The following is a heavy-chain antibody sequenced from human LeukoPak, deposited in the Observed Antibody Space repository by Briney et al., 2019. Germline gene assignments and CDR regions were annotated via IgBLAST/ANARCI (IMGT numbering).Heavy chain of an antibody. CDR3: AKRITGTTDY. CDR2: VSGSGSGT. D-gene: IGHD1-7*01. V-gene: IGHV3-23*01. J-gene: IGHJ4*02. CDR1: GFTFANYT. Sequence: GGSLRLSCAGSGFTFANYTMSWVRLAPGKGLEWVSAVSGSGSGTFYVDSVRGRFTVSRDNSKNTLYLQMNGLRVEDTAVYYCAKRITGTTDYWGQGTLVTVSS.